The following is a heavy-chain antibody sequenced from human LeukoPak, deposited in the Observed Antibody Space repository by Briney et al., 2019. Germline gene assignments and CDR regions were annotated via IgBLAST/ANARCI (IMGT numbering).Heavy chain of an antibody. J-gene: IGHJ4*02. Sequence: GGSLRLSCAASGFTFSTYNMNWARQAPGKGLEWVSSISTSGSSTFYADSMKGRFTISRDNAKSSLYLQMSSLRAEDTAVHYCAREPGNNGDLDYWGQGTLVTVSS. V-gene: IGHV3-21*01. D-gene: IGHD4-17*01. CDR2: ISTSGSST. CDR1: GFTFSTYN. CDR3: AREPGNNGDLDY.